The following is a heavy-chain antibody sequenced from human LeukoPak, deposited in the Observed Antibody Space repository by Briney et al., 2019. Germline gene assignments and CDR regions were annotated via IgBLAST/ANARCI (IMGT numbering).Heavy chain of an antibody. D-gene: IGHD2-15*01. Sequence: GGSLRLSCAASGFTFSDYWMTWVRQAPGKGLEWVANIKQDGSEMYYVDSVKGRFTISRDNAKNSLYLQMKSLRAEDTAVYYCARNPRNLGYGDYWGQGTLVAVSS. CDR1: GFTFSDYW. V-gene: IGHV3-7*01. J-gene: IGHJ4*02. CDR2: IKQDGSEM. CDR3: ARNPRNLGYGDY.